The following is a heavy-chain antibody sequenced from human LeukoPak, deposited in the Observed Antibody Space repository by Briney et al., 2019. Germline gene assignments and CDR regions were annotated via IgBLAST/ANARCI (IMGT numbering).Heavy chain of an antibody. J-gene: IGHJ6*03. CDR2: INHSGST. CDR3: ARHGKLGIQVRAPRYYNCMDV. D-gene: IGHD7-27*01. V-gene: IGHV4-34*01. Sequence: SETLSLTPAVYGGPSSGYYWSRIRQRPGKGLGWIGEINHSGSTNYNPSPKSRVTTSVETSKNPCSLKLCTLSAAGTAAYSSARHGKLGIQVRAPRYYNCMDVWGKGNTVTVSS. CDR1: GGPSSGYY.